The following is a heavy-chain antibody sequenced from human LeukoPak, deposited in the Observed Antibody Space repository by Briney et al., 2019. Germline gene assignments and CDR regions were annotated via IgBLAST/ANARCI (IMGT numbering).Heavy chain of an antibody. D-gene: IGHD3-10*01. J-gene: IGHJ4*02. CDR2: IKSKTDGGTT. V-gene: IGHV3-15*01. Sequence: WGSLTLSCAASGFTFSKAWMSWVRQAPGKGLEWVGRIKSKTDGGTTDYAAPVKGRFTISRDDSRNTLSLQMNSLKTEDTAVYYCTTITMIREHEDYWGQGTLVTVPS. CDR3: TTITMIREHEDY. CDR1: GFTFSKAW.